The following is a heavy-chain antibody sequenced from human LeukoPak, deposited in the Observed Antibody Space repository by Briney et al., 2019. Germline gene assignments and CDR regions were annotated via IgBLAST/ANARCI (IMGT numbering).Heavy chain of an antibody. J-gene: IGHJ4*02. V-gene: IGHV1-46*01. CDR2: INPSGGSP. CDR1: GYTFTGYY. D-gene: IGHD3-22*01. CDR3: ARHYYDGGGY. Sequence: ASVKVSCKASGYTFTGYYMHWVRQAPGQGLEWMGVINPSGGSPTYAQKFQGRVTMTRETSTSTVYMELSSLRSEDTAVYYCARHYYDGGGYWGQGALVTVSS.